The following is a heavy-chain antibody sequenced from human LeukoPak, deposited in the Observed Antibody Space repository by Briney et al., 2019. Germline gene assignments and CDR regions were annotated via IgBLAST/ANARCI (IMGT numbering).Heavy chain of an antibody. J-gene: IGHJ6*02. V-gene: IGHV3-21*01. Sequence: GGSLRLSCAASGFTFSSYSMNWVRQAPGKGLEWVSSISSSSSYIYYADSVKGRFTISRDNAKNSLYLQMNSLRAEDTAVYYCARDGGVAGTYYYYGMDVWGQGTTVTVSS. D-gene: IGHD6-19*01. CDR1: GFTFSSYS. CDR2: ISSSSSYI. CDR3: ARDGGVAGTYYYYGMDV.